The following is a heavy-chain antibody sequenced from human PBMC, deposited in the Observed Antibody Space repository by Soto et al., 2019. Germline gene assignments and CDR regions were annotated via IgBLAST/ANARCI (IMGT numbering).Heavy chain of an antibody. D-gene: IGHD3-16*01. Sequence: PSETLSLTCTVSGGSTSSNNYWSWIRQPPGKGLEWIGHIYYSGNTDYNPSLKSRLAISIDTSKNQFSLKLSSVTAADTAVYFCAREGGESSDGLYYFDSWGQGSLVTVSS. V-gene: IGHV4-30-4*01. CDR2: IYYSGNT. J-gene: IGHJ4*02. CDR3: AREGGESSDGLYYFDS. CDR1: GGSTSSNNY.